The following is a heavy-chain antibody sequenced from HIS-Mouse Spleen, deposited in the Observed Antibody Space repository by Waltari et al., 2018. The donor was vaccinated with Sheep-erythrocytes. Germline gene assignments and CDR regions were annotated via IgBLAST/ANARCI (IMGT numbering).Heavy chain of an antibody. D-gene: IGHD2-8*01. Sequence: QVQLVESGGGVVQPGRSLRLSCPASGYTFSGYGMHWVRQAPGKGLEWVAVISYDGSNKYYADSVKGRFTISRDNAKNSLYLQMNSLRAEDTAVYYCAKGDAMVYDAFDIWGQGTMVTVSS. CDR2: ISYDGSNK. V-gene: IGHV3-30*18. CDR1: GYTFSGYG. J-gene: IGHJ3*02. CDR3: AKGDAMVYDAFDI.